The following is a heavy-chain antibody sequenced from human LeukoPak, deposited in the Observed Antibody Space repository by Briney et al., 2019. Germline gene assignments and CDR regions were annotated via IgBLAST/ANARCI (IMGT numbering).Heavy chain of an antibody. D-gene: IGHD3-16*01. CDR1: GFTFSSYG. V-gene: IGHV3-23*01. Sequence: GGTLRLSCAASGFTFSSYGMSWVRQAPGKGLEWVSAISGSGGSTYYADSVKGRFTISRGNSKNTLYLQMNSLRAEDTAVYYCAKGGDYVWGSYELDYWGQGTLVTVSS. J-gene: IGHJ4*02. CDR2: ISGSGGST. CDR3: AKGGDYVWGSYELDY.